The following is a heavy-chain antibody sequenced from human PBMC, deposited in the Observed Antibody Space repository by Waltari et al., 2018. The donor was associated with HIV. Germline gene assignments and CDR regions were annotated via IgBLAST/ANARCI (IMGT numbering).Heavy chain of an antibody. CDR3: ARDGYINYDYYYGMDV. CDR1: GFTFSSYS. D-gene: IGHD5-18*01. Sequence: EVQLVESGGGLVQPGGSLRLSCAASGFTFSSYSMNWVRQAPGKGLEWVSYISSSSSTIYYADSVKGRFTISRDNAKNSLYLQMNSLRAEDTAVYYCARDGYINYDYYYGMDVWGQGTTVTVSS. V-gene: IGHV3-48*04. CDR2: ISSSSSTI. J-gene: IGHJ6*02.